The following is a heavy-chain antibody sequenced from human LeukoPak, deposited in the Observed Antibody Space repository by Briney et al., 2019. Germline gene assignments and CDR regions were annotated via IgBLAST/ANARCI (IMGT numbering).Heavy chain of an antibody. D-gene: IGHD3-10*01. CDR3: ARDRMGGSYYYYGMDV. CDR2: ISSTSIYT. J-gene: IGHJ6*02. V-gene: IGHV3-11*06. Sequence: GGSLRLSCAASGFTFSDYYMSWIRQAPGKGLEWVSDISSTSIYTNYADSVKGRFTISRDNAKNSLYLQMNSLRDEDTAVYYCARDRMGGSYYYYGMDVWGQGTTVTVSS. CDR1: GFTFSDYY.